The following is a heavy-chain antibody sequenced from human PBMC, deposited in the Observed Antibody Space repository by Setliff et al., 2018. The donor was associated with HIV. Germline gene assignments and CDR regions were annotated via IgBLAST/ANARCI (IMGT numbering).Heavy chain of an antibody. CDR3: ARDLPGMAP. D-gene: IGHD6-13*01. CDR1: GFTFSTFA. V-gene: IGHV3-48*04. CDR2: ISSSGSTI. Sequence: PGGSLRLSCVASGFTFSTFAMHWVRQAPGKGLEWVSYISSSGSTIYYADSVKGRFTISRDNAKNSLYLQMNSLRAEDTAVYYCARDLPGMAPWGQGTLVTVSS. J-gene: IGHJ5*02.